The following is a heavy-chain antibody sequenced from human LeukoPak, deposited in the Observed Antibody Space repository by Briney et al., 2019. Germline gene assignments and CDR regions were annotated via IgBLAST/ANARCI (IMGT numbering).Heavy chain of an antibody. D-gene: IGHD6-13*01. CDR3: ARIYSGSHGKGSDY. Sequence: PGGSLRLSCAASRFTLSSYEMNWVRQAPGKGLEWVSYISTTGSTIYYADSVKGRFTISRDNAKNSLYLQMNSLRAEDTAVYYCARIYSGSHGKGSDYWGQGTLVTVSS. CDR2: ISTTGSTI. J-gene: IGHJ4*02. V-gene: IGHV3-48*03. CDR1: RFTLSSYE.